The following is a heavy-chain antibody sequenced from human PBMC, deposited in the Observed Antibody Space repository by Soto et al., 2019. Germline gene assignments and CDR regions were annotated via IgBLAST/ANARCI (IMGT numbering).Heavy chain of an antibody. V-gene: IGHV3-74*01. CDR3: ARENWYSLDV. CDR2: VPGDGSRA. J-gene: IGHJ6*02. Sequence: EVQLVESGGGSVQPGGSLRLSCAASGFSFSSYFMAWVRQAPGEGLVSVSHVPGDGSRASYADSVRGRLTISRDNAKNTLYLQMDSLRDEDTAIYYCARENWYSLDVWGQGTTVTVSS. D-gene: IGHD1-26*01. CDR1: GFSFSSYF.